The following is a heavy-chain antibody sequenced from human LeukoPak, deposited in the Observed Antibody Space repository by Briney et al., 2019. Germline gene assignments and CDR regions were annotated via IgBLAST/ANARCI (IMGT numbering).Heavy chain of an antibody. D-gene: IGHD5-18*01. CDR3: ARDLEGYSYGSVSGY. V-gene: IGHV3-21*01. Sequence: GGSLRLSCAASGFIVNSNYMNWVRQAPGKGLEWVSSISSSSSSYIYYADSVKGRFTISRDNAKNSLYLQMNSLRAEDTAVYYCARDLEGYSYGSVSGYWGQGTLVTLSS. J-gene: IGHJ4*02. CDR1: GFIVNSNY. CDR2: ISSSSSSYI.